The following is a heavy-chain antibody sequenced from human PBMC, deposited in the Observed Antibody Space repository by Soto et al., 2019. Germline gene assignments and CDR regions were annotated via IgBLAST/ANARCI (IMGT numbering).Heavy chain of an antibody. D-gene: IGHD3-16*02. J-gene: IGHJ6*02. CDR3: ARSDIMITFGGVIVRRGVDV. V-gene: IGHV4-59*12. CDR2: IYYSGST. CDR1: GDSISSYD. Sequence: SQTLSLTCTVSGDSISSYDWSWIRQPPGKGLEWIGYIYYSGSTNYNPSLKSRVTISVDTSKNQFSLKLSSVTAADTAVYYCARSDIMITFGGVIVRRGVDVRGQGTTVTVSS.